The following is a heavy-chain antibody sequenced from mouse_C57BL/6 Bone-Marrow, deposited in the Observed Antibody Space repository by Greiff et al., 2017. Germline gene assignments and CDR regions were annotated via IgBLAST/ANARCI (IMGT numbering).Heavy chain of an antibody. V-gene: IGHV1-69*01. CDR1: GYTFTSYW. CDR3: ARYPYYFDY. J-gene: IGHJ2*01. D-gene: IGHD1-1*01. CDR2: IDPSDSYT. Sequence: VQLQQPGAELVMPGASVKLSCKASGYTFTSYWMHWVKQRPGQGLEWIGEIDPSDSYTNYNQKFKGKFTLTVDKSSSQAYMQLSSLTSEDSAVYYCARYPYYFDYWGQGTTLTVSS.